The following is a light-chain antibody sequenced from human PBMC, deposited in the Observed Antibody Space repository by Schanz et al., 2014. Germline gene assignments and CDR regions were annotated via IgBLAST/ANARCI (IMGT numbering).Light chain of an antibody. CDR1: ESVSGY. V-gene: IGKV3D-15*01. J-gene: IGKJ1*01. Sequence: EIVLTQSPATLSLSPGERATLTCRASESVSGYLAWYQQKPGQAPRLLIHDASNRATGIPARFSGSGAGTEFTLTISSLQSEDFEVYYCQQYNDWPRTFGQGTKVAIK. CDR2: DAS. CDR3: QQYNDWPRT.